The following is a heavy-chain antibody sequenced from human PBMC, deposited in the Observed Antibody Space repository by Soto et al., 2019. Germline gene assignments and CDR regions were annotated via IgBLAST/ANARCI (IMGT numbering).Heavy chain of an antibody. V-gene: IGHV4-34*01. Sequence: QVQLQQWGAGLLKPSETLSLTCAVYGGSFSGYYWTWIRQPPGTGLEWIGEINHSGSTNYNPSLKSRVTISVDTSKHQFSLKLTSVTAADTAVYYCARGKITCLFDYWGQGTLVTVSS. CDR2: INHSGST. CDR3: ARGKITCLFDY. J-gene: IGHJ4*02. CDR1: GGSFSGYY. D-gene: IGHD3-10*01.